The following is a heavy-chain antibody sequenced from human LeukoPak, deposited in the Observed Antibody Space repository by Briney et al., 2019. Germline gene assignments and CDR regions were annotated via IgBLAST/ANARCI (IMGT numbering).Heavy chain of an antibody. Sequence: GGSLRLSCAASGFTFSSYSMNWVRQAPGKGLEWVSSISSSSSYIYYADSVKGRFTISRDNAKNSLYLQMNSLRAEDTAVYYCARVRDDYGGDFDCWGQGTLVTVSS. J-gene: IGHJ4*02. CDR1: GFTFSSYS. V-gene: IGHV3-21*01. D-gene: IGHD4-23*01. CDR3: ARVRDDYGGDFDC. CDR2: ISSSSSYI.